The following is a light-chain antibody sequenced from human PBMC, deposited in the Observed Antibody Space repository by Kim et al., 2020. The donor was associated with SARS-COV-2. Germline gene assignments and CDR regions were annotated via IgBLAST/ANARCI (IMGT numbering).Light chain of an antibody. CDR2: GAS. CDR1: PSLTSSS. J-gene: IGKJ4*01. CDR3: LQYVSSPRT. V-gene: IGKV3-20*01. Sequence: YPRDSATPSCRAHPSLTSSSFALYQQKPRQAPRLLIYGASSRATGIPDRFSGSGSGTDFTLTITRLEPEDFAVYYCLQYVSSPRTFGGGTKVEIK.